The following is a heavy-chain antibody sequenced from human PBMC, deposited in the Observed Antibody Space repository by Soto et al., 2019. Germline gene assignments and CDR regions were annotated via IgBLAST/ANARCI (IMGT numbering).Heavy chain of an antibody. CDR2: IYRSGST. CDR3: ARDDVGGTTYLYHGMDE. V-gene: IGHV3-53*01. D-gene: IGHD1-1*01. J-gene: IGHJ6*02. CDR1: GFSVTSKN. Sequence: EVQLVESGGGLIPPGESLTLSCAASGFSVTSKNMNWVRQAPGKGLEWVSVIYRSGSTSYAESLKGRFSISRDISKNTVSLQMNTLRAEDTAVYCCARDDVGGTTYLYHGMDEWGQGTTVTGS.